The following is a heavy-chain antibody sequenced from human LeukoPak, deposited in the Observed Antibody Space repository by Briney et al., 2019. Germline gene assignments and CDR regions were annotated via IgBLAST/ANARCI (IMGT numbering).Heavy chain of an antibody. Sequence: ASVKVSCKASGYTFTGYYMHLVRQAPGQGLEWMGWINPNSGGTNFAQDFQGRVTMTRDTSISTAYMELSRLRSDDTAVYYCAREYLSASYYPFDYWGQGTLVTVSS. CDR3: AREYLSASYYPFDY. J-gene: IGHJ4*02. CDR1: GYTFTGYY. V-gene: IGHV1-2*02. CDR2: INPNSGGT. D-gene: IGHD1-26*01.